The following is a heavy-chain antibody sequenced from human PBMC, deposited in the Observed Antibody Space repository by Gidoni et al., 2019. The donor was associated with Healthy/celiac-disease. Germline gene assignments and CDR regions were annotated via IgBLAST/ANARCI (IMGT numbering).Heavy chain of an antibody. V-gene: IGHV3-23*01. J-gene: IGHJ3*02. CDR2: MSGSGGST. D-gene: IGHD3-10*01. CDR3: AKFHGSTDDAFDI. Sequence: EVQLLVSGVGLVQPGGSLRLSCAASGFTFSSYAMSWVRQAPGKGLEWVSDMSGSGGSTYYADSVKSRFTISRDNSKNTLYLQMNSMRAEDTAVYYWAKFHGSTDDAFDIWGQGTMVTVSS. CDR1: GFTFSSYA.